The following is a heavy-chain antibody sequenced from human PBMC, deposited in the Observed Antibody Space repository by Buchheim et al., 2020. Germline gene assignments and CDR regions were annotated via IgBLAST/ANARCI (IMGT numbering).Heavy chain of an antibody. V-gene: IGHV3-48*03. CDR3: AREVVGPTSEFDY. Sequence: VQLVESGGGVVQPGRSLRLSCTASRFTFSSYEMNWVRQAPGKGLEWVSYISGSGSTIYYADSVKGRFTISRDNAKNSLYLQMDSLGAEDTAVYYCAREVVGPTSEFDYWGQGTL. CDR1: RFTFSSYE. CDR2: ISGSGSTI. J-gene: IGHJ4*02. D-gene: IGHD1-26*01.